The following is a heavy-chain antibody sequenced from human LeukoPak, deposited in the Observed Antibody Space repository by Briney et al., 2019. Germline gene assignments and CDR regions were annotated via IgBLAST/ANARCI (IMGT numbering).Heavy chain of an antibody. CDR3: ARGYSSSWYSRLVFDY. V-gene: IGHV4-34*01. J-gene: IGHJ4*02. CDR1: GGSFSGYY. CDR2: INHSGST. D-gene: IGHD6-13*01. Sequence: SETLSLTCAVYGGSFSGYYWSWIRQPPGKGLEWIGEINHSGSTNYNPSLKSRVTISVDTSKKQFSLKLSSVTAADTAVYYCARGYSSSWYSRLVFDYWGQGTLVTVSS.